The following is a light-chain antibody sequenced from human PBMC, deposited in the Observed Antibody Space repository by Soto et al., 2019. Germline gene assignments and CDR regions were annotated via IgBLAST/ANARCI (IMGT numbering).Light chain of an antibody. V-gene: IGKV1-5*01. CDR3: QQYDSYPLT. CDR1: QSINNL. CDR2: DVS. Sequence: DVQMTQSPSTLSASVGDRVTITCRASQSINNLLAWYQQKPGKAPKFLIYDVSTLESGVPSRFSGSGSGTEFTLTIRSLQPEDFATYYCQQYDSYPLTFGGGTKGDIK. J-gene: IGKJ4*01.